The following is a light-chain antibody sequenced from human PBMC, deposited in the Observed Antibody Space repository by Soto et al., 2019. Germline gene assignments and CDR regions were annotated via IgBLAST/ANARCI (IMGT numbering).Light chain of an antibody. CDR3: QSYDSSLSGSVV. J-gene: IGLJ2*01. CDR2: GNS. Sequence: QSVLTQPPSVSGAPGQRVTISCTGSSSNVGAGYDVHWYQQLPGTAPKLLIYGNSNRPSGVPDRFSGSKSGTSASLAITGLQAEDDADYSCQSYDSSLSGSVVFGGGTKLTVL. CDR1: SSNVGAGYD. V-gene: IGLV1-40*01.